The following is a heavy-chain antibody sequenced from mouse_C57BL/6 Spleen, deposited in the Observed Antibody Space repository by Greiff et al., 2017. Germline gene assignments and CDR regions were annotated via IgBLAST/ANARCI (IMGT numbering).Heavy chain of an antibody. J-gene: IGHJ2*01. CDR1: GYTFTSYW. Sequence: QVQLQQSGAELVRPGTSVKLSCKASGYTFTSYWMHWVKQRPGQGLEWIGVIDPSDSYTNYNQKFKGKATLTVDTSSSTAYMQLSSLTSEDSAVYYCARCYYGSSYPFFDYWGQGTTLTVSS. V-gene: IGHV1-59*01. CDR2: IDPSDSYT. CDR3: ARCYYGSSYPFFDY. D-gene: IGHD1-1*01.